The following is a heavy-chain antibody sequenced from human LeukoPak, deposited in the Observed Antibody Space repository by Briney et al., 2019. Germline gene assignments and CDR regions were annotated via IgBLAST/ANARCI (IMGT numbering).Heavy chain of an antibody. V-gene: IGHV3-21*01. CDR3: AREVEYYDSSGYYPSGY. Sequence: GGSLRLSCAASEFTFRSYSMNWVRQAPGKGLEWVSSISSSSSYIYYADSVKGRFTISRDNAKNSLYLQMNSLRAEDTAVYYCAREVEYYDSSGYYPSGYWGQGTLVTVSS. J-gene: IGHJ4*02. CDR1: EFTFRSYS. CDR2: ISSSSSYI. D-gene: IGHD3-22*01.